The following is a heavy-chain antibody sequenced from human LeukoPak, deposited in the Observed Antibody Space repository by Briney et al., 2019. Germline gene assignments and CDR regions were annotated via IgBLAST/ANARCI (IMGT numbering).Heavy chain of an antibody. CDR1: GASISSYY. D-gene: IGHD2-15*01. Sequence: PSETLSLTCTVSGASISSYYWSWIRQPPGKGLEWIGYIYYSGSTNYNPSLKSRVTISVDTSKNQFSLKLSSVTAADTAVYYCARAASGGGFDYWGQGTLVTVSS. CDR3: ARAASGGGFDY. V-gene: IGHV4-59*01. J-gene: IGHJ4*02. CDR2: IYYSGST.